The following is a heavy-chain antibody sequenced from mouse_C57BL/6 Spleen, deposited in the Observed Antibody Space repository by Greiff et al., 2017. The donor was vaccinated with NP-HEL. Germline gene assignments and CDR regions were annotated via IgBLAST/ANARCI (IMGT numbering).Heavy chain of an antibody. CDR3: ARDDDYGYAMDY. J-gene: IGHJ4*01. CDR1: GYSITSGYY. V-gene: IGHV3-6*01. CDR2: ISYDGSN. Sequence: EVKLVESGPGLVKPSQSLSLTCSVTGYSITSGYYWNWIRQFPGNKLEWMGYISYDGSNNYNPSLKNRISITRDTSKNQFFLKLNSVTTEDTATYYCARDDDYGYAMDYWGQGTSVTVSS. D-gene: IGHD2-4*01.